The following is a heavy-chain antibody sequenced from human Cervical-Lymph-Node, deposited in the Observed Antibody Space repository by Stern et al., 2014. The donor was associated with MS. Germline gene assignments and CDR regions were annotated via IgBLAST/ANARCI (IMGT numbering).Heavy chain of an antibody. J-gene: IGHJ5*02. V-gene: IGHV1-46*03. Sequence: VHLVESGAEVKKPGASVNVSCEASGFSFTTHYMHWIRQAPGEGLEWVGMINPHSGTTSYARQFQGRVIITRDTSTSTIYMELTGLRSEDTALYFCTRVQRERRALDHFDPWGQGTLVTVSS. CDR2: INPHSGTT. D-gene: IGHD1-1*01. CDR1: GFSFTTHY. CDR3: TRVQRERRALDHFDP.